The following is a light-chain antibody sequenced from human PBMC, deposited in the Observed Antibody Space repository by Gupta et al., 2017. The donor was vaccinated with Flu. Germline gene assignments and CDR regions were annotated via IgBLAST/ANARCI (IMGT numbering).Light chain of an antibody. V-gene: IGLV1-40*01. Sequence: QAVLTQPPSVSGAPGQTVTISCTGINSNIGAGYDVYWYQQVPGSVPKLLISGNTKRPSGVPDRFSASKSGTSASLAITRLQTEDGADYYCQSYDTTLGAYVFGTGTEVSVL. CDR1: NSNIGAGYD. CDR3: QSYDTTLGAYV. CDR2: GNT. J-gene: IGLJ1*01.